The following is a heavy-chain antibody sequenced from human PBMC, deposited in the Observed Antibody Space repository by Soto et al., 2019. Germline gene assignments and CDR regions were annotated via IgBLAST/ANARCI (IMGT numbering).Heavy chain of an antibody. J-gene: IGHJ4*02. D-gene: IGHD3-22*01. Sequence: SETLSLTCTVSGGSISSGGYYWSWIRQHPGKGLEWIGYIYYSGSTYYNPSLKSRVTISVDTSKNQFSLKLSSVTAADTAVYYCAVVAYDSSGNYYYYFDYWGQGTLVTVSS. CDR2: IYYSGST. V-gene: IGHV4-31*03. CDR3: AVVAYDSSGNYYYYFDY. CDR1: GGSISSGGYY.